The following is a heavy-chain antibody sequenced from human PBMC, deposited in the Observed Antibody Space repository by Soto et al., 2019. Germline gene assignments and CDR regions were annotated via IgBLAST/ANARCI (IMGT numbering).Heavy chain of an antibody. CDR3: ARLRLYYYDSSGYYIASGMDV. V-gene: IGHV4-39*01. Sequence: SETLSLTCTVSGGYISSSSYYWGWIRQPPGKGLEWIGSIYYSGSTYYNPSLKSRVTISVDTSKNQFSLKLSSVTAADTAVYYCARLRLYYYDSSGYYIASGMDVWGQGTTVTVSS. CDR1: GGYISSSSYY. J-gene: IGHJ6*02. D-gene: IGHD3-22*01. CDR2: IYYSGST.